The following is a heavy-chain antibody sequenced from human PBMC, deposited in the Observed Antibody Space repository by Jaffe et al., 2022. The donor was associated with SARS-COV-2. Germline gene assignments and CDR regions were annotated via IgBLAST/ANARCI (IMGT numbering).Heavy chain of an antibody. Sequence: QVQLVESGGGVVQPGRSLRLSCAASGFSFSNYAMHWVRQAPGKGLEWVAVISDDGSNKFYADSVRGRFTISRDNPKNTLYLQMNSLRAEDTALYYCAKVNSDGAVVVAPYYYGMDVWGQGTRVTVSS. D-gene: IGHD2-15*01. V-gene: IGHV3-30*18. CDR1: GFSFSNYA. J-gene: IGHJ6*02. CDR3: AKVNSDGAVVVAPYYYGMDV. CDR2: ISDDGSNK.